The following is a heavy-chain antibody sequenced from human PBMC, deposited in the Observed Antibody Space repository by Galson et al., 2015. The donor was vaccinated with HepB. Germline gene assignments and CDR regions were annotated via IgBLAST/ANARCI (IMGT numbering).Heavy chain of an antibody. CDR1: GYTFTGYY. D-gene: IGHD3-9*01. CDR3: ARDSNVLRYFDWLGGVDY. Sequence: SVKVSCKASGYTFTGYYMHWVRQAPGQGLEWMGWINPNSGGTNYAQKFQGRVTMTRDTSISTAYMELSRLRSDDTAVYYCARDSNVLRYFDWLGGVDYWGQGTLVTVSP. CDR2: INPNSGGT. V-gene: IGHV1-2*02. J-gene: IGHJ4*02.